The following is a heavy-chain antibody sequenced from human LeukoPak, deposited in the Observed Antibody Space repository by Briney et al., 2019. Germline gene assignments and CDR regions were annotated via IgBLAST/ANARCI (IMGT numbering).Heavy chain of an antibody. J-gene: IGHJ4*02. CDR2: ISSSSCYI. Sequence: GGSLRLSCAASGFTFSSYSMNWARQAPGKGPDWVSSISSSSCYIYYAGSVKGRFPISRDYSKNTLYLQMSSLRAEDTAVYYCARAGASNEFDYWGQGTLVTVSS. CDR3: ARAGASNEFDY. CDR1: GFTFSSYS. V-gene: IGHV3-21*01. D-gene: IGHD2-8*01.